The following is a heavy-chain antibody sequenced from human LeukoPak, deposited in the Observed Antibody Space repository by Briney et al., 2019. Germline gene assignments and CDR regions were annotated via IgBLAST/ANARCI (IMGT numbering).Heavy chain of an antibody. D-gene: IGHD6-19*01. CDR3: ARDYSSGWYWFDP. CDR2: IYYSGST. Sequence: SETLSLTCTVSGGSISSYYWSWIRQPPGKGLEWIGYIYYSGSTNYNPSLKSRVTISVDTSKNQFSLKLSSVTAADTAVYYCARDYSSGWYWFDPWGQGILVTVSS. V-gene: IGHV4-59*01. CDR1: GGSISSYY. J-gene: IGHJ5*02.